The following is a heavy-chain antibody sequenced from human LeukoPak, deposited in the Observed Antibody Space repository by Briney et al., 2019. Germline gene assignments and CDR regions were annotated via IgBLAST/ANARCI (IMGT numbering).Heavy chain of an antibody. CDR2: INHSGST. CDR1: GGSFSGYY. V-gene: IGHV4-34*01. CDR3: ARGGNWTLFDY. D-gene: IGHD1-1*01. J-gene: IGHJ4*02. Sequence: SETLSLTCAVYGGSFSGYYWSWIRQPPGKGLEWIGEINHSGSTNYNPSLKSRVTISVDTSKNQFSLKLSSVTAADTAVYYCARGGNWTLFDYWGQGTLVTVS.